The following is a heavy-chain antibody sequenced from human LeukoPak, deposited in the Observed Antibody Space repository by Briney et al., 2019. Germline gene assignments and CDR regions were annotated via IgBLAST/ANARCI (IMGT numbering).Heavy chain of an antibody. CDR3: ARVTARYFDY. Sequence: AETLSLTCAVSGGSISSSNWWSGVRPPPGKGRECIGEIYHSGSTNYNPSLKSRVTMSVDKSQHQFYLKPSSVTAADTAAYYCARVTARYFDYWGQGTLVTVSS. V-gene: IGHV4-4*02. J-gene: IGHJ4*02. D-gene: IGHD1-14*01. CDR2: IYHSGST. CDR1: GGSISSSNW.